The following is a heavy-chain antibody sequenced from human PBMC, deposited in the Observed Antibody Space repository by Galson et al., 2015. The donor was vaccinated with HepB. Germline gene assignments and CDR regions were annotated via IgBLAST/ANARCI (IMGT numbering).Heavy chain of an antibody. CDR2: MNPNSGKT. D-gene: IGHD3-3*01. Sequence: SVKVSCKASGYTFTSYDINWVRQATGQGLEWMGWMNPNSGKTGYAQKFQGRVTMTRDTSIGTAYMELSSLRPEDTAVYYCARAAKWHYDFWSGYLSGSWFDPWGQGTLVTLSA. CDR3: ARAAKWHYDFWSGYLSGSWFDP. V-gene: IGHV1-8*01. J-gene: IGHJ5*02. CDR1: GYTFTSYD.